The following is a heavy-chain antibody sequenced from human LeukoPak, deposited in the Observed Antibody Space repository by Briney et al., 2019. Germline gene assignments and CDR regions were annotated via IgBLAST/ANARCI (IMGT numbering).Heavy chain of an antibody. CDR3: ANSYNWNEGGFDY. CDR1: GGSISSSIYY. J-gene: IGHJ4*02. D-gene: IGHD1-1*01. Sequence: PSETLSLTCTVSGGSISSSIYYWGWIRQPPGKGLEWIGRIYYSGSTYYNPPLKSRVTISVDTSKNQFSLKLSSVTAADTAVYYCANSYNWNEGGFDYWGQGTLVTVSS. V-gene: IGHV4-39*01. CDR2: IYYSGST.